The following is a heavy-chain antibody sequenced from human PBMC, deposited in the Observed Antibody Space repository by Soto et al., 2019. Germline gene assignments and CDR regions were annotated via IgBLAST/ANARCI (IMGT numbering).Heavy chain of an antibody. CDR3: ARDLSVVFDY. J-gene: IGHJ4*02. CDR1: GFTFNKYA. CDR2: ITDSGAAS. D-gene: IGHD2-15*01. V-gene: IGHV3-23*01. Sequence: PWGSLRLSCTASGFTFNKYAMSWVRQAPGKGLEWVSAITDSGAASHYADSVKGRFTVSRDNSKNTLYLQMNSLRADDTAVYYCARDLSVVFDYWGQGTLVTVSS.